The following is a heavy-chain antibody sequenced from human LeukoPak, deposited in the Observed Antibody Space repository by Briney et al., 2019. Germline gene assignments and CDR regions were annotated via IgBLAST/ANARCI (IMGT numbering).Heavy chain of an antibody. D-gene: IGHD7-27*01. J-gene: IGHJ4*02. CDR3: ARGPPNWGYDY. Sequence: GASVKVSCKASGYTFTSHDFNWVRQATGQRPEWMGWMSPNSGDTGYAQKFQDRVTMTRNTSISTAYMELSSLRSDDTAMYYCARGPPNWGYDYWGPGTLVTVSS. CDR1: GYTFTSHD. CDR2: MSPNSGDT. V-gene: IGHV1-8*01.